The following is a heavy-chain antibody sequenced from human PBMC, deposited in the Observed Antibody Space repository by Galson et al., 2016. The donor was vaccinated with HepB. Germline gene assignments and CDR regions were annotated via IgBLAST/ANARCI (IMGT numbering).Heavy chain of an antibody. J-gene: IGHJ6*02. CDR2: IYYSGST. CDR1: NGSVSSYSYY. CDR3: AREAVTTAYGVDV. V-gene: IGHV4-61*01. D-gene: IGHD4-17*01. Sequence: ETLSLTCTVSNGSVSSYSYYWSWFRQPPGKGLEWIGYIYYSGSTNYNPSLKSRVTMSLDTSKNQFSLELTSVTAADTAVYYCAREAVTTAYGVDVWGQGTTVTVSS.